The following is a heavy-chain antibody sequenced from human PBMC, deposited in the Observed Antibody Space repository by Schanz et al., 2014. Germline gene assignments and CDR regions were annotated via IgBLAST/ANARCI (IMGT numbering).Heavy chain of an antibody. CDR3: ARDSGSHYVVDY. CDR1: GFTVSKNY. CDR2: ISSSSSYI. J-gene: IGHJ4*02. V-gene: IGHV3-21*02. D-gene: IGHD1-26*01. Sequence: EVQLVESGGGLVQPGGSLRLSCAASGFTVSKNYMSWVRQAPGKGLEWVSSISSSSSYIFYADSVKGRFTISRDNAKNSLYLQMNSLRAEDTAVYYCARDSGSHYVVDYWGQGTLVAVSS.